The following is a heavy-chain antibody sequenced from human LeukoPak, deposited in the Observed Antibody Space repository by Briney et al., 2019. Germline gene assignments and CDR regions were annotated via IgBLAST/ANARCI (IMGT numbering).Heavy chain of an antibody. CDR1: GFTFRSHW. Sequence: GGSLRLSCAASGFTFRSHWFHWVRQAPGKGLVWVSRINPVASITNYADSVKGRFTVSRDNAMNTLYLQMNSLRAEDTAVYYCARDLTGSQEYWAQGTLVTVSS. J-gene: IGHJ4*02. CDR2: INPVASIT. CDR3: ARDLTGSQEY. D-gene: IGHD3-9*01. V-gene: IGHV3-74*01.